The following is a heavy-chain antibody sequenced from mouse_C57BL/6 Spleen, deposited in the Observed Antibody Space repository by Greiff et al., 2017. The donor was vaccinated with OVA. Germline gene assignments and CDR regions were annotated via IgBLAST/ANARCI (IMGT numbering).Heavy chain of an antibody. V-gene: IGHV3-6*01. CDR2: ISYDGSN. J-gene: IGHJ4*01. D-gene: IGHD2-4*01. Sequence: EVQLQQSGPGFVKPSQSLSLTCSVTGYSIPSGYYWNWIRQFPGNKLEWMGYISYDGSNNYNPSLKNRISITRDTSKNQFFLKLNSVTTEDTATYYCARAGDYDVMNYAMDYWGQGTSVTVSS. CDR3: ARAGDYDVMNYAMDY. CDR1: GYSIPSGYY.